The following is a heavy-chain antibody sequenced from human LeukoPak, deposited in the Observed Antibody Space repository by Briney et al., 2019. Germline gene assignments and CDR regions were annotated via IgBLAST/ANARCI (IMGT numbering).Heavy chain of an antibody. D-gene: IGHD1-14*01. V-gene: IGHV3-30*02. CDR3: AKEQYPGYFDY. CDR1: GFIFSGSS. CDR2: IRFDATNK. J-gene: IGHJ4*02. Sequence: PGGSLRLSLAASGFIFSGSSMHWVRQAPGKGLEWVSFIRFDATNKYYADSVKGRFTISRDNSNNTLYLQLNNVRTEDTATYFCAKEQYPGYFDYWGQGTLVTVSS.